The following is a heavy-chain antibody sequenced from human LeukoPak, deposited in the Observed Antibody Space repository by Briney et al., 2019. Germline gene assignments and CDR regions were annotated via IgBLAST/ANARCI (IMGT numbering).Heavy chain of an antibody. CDR2: IYYSGSI. CDR3: ARGAAGYSYG. D-gene: IGHD5-18*01. Sequence: PSETLSLTCTVSGGPISSYYWSWIRQPPGKGLEWIGHIYYSGSINYNPSLKSRVTISIDTSKNQFSLRLSSVTAADTAVYYCARGAAGYSYGWGQGTLVTVSS. J-gene: IGHJ4*02. CDR1: GGPISSYY. V-gene: IGHV4-59*01.